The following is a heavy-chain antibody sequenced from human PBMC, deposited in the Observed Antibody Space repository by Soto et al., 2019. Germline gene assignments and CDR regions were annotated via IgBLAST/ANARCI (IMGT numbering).Heavy chain of an antibody. V-gene: IGHV1-69*12. CDR2: IIPMFVTP. J-gene: IGHJ1*01. D-gene: IGHD3-10*01. CDR1: GGTFSSHS. Sequence: QVQLVQSGDEVKKPGSSVKVSCKTSGGTFSSHSINWVRQAPGQGLEWMGGIIPMFVTPNYAQKFQGRVTISADESTSTAHRELSSLRSEDTAVYYCARDVDYYGSGSYVIRSCWGQGTLVTVSS. CDR3: ARDVDYYGSGSYVIRSC.